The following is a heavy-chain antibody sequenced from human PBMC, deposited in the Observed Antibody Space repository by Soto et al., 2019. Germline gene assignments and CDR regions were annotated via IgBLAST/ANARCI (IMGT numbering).Heavy chain of an antibody. D-gene: IGHD2-21*02. CDR3: ARRGYCGGDCYSDY. CDR2: IIPILGIA. V-gene: IGHV1-69*02. J-gene: IGHJ4*02. Sequence: QVQLVQSGAEVKKPGSSVKVSCKASGGTFSSYTISWVRQAPGQGLEWMGRIIPILGIANYAQKFQGRVTITADKSTSTAYRELSSLRSEDTAVYYCARRGYCGGDCYSDYWGQGTLVTVSS. CDR1: GGTFSSYT.